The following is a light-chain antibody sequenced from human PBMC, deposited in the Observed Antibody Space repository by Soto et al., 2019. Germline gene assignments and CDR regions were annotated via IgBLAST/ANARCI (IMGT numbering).Light chain of an antibody. V-gene: IGKV3-15*01. J-gene: IGKJ1*01. CDR2: EAS. Sequence: EIEMTQSPATLSASPGERASFSCRASQSMSDDVAWYQQKPHQPPRLLIYEASTRASGVPARFSGGGSGTEFTLTISSLQSEDFAVYYCQQYSTWPRTFGQGTKVEVK. CDR3: QQYSTWPRT. CDR1: QSMSDD.